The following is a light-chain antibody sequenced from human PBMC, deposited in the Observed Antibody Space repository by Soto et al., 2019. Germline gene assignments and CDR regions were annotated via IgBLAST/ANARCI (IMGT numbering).Light chain of an antibody. CDR2: SAS. V-gene: IGKV1-39*01. J-gene: IGKJ1*01. Sequence: DIQMTQSPSSVSASVGDRVTITCRASQRGSNYLNWSQQKPRKAHKLLIYSASSLQSGVPSRFSGSVSGTDYTLTINNLQPEYAATYFCQQSYSAPRTFGQGTSVEIK. CDR1: QRGSNY. CDR3: QQSYSAPRT.